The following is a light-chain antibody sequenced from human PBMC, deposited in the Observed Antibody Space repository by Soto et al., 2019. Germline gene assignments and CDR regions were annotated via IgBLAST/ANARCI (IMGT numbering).Light chain of an antibody. J-gene: IGKJ1*01. Sequence: EFVLTQSPATLSLFPGERAPLSGLASQTVRNNYLAWYQQKPGQAPRLLIYDASSRATGIPDRFSGSGSGPYFPLTISGLEPEDFAVYYCQQYGSSPQTFGQGTKVDIK. CDR1: QTVRNNY. V-gene: IGKV3-20*01. CDR2: DAS. CDR3: QQYGSSPQT.